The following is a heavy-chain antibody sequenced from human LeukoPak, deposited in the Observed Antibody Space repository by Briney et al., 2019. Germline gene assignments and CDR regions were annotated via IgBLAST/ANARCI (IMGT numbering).Heavy chain of an antibody. V-gene: IGHV4-39*07. CDR3: ARDRGQYVDWLLANY. J-gene: IGHJ4*02. CDR2: IYNSEHT. D-gene: IGHD3-9*01. CDR1: GGSISSSRYY. Sequence: TASETLSLTCTVSGGSISSSRYYWGWIRQPPGKGLEWIGSIYNSEHTYYNPSLKSRVTISIDTSKNQFSLKLSSVSAADTAVYYCARDRGQYVDWLLANYWGQGTLVTVSS.